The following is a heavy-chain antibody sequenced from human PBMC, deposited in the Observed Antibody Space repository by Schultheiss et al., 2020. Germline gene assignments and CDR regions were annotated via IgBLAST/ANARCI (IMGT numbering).Heavy chain of an antibody. J-gene: IGHJ6*02. Sequence: SETLSLTCAVSGGSISSSNWWSWVRQPPGKGLEWIGEIYHSGSTNYNPSLKSRVTISVDTSKNQFSLKLSSVTAADTAVYYCARGNDFWSGYPLLYYYYGMDVWGQGTTVTVSS. D-gene: IGHD3-3*01. CDR1: GGSISSSNW. V-gene: IGHV4-4*02. CDR2: IYHSGST. CDR3: ARGNDFWSGYPLLYYYYGMDV.